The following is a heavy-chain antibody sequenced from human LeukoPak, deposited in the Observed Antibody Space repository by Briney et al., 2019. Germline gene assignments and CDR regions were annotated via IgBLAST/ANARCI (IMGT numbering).Heavy chain of an antibody. J-gene: IGHJ3*02. CDR3: ARDDSGSFEGRGAFDI. V-gene: IGHV1-69*01. CDR1: GGTFSSYA. Sequence: SVKVSCKASGGTFSSYAISWVRQAPGQGLEWMGGIIPIFGTANYAQKFQGRVTITADESTSTAYMELSSLRSEDTAVYYCARDDSGSFEGRGAFDIWGQGTMVTVSS. CDR2: IIPIFGTA. D-gene: IGHD1-26*01.